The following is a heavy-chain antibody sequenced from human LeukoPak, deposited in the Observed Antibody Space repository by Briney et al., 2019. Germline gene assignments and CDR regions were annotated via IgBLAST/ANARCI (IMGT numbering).Heavy chain of an antibody. CDR3: ARLWVVTATTDDAFDI. CDR2: INHSGST. D-gene: IGHD2-21*02. V-gene: IGHV4-34*01. CDR1: GFTFDDYG. Sequence: GSLRLSCAASGFTFDDYGMSWIRQPPGKGLEWIGEINHSGSTNYNPSLKSRVTISVDTSKNQFSLKLSSVTAADTAVYYCARLWVVTATTDDAFDIWGQGTMVTVSS. J-gene: IGHJ3*02.